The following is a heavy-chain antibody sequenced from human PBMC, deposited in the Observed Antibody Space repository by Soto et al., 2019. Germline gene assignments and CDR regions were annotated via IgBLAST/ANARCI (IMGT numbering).Heavy chain of an antibody. V-gene: IGHV1-3*01. CDR1: GYTFTSYA. CDR2: INAGNGNK. Sequence: ASVKVSCKASGYTFTSYAMHWVRQAPGQRLEWMGWINAGNGNKKYSQKFQGRVTITRDTSASTAYMELSSLRFEDTAAYYCARATYYYDSSGYYWDPRIAHYYYYGTDVWGQGTTVTVSS. D-gene: IGHD3-22*01. J-gene: IGHJ6*02. CDR3: ARATYYYDSSGYYWDPRIAHYYYYGTDV.